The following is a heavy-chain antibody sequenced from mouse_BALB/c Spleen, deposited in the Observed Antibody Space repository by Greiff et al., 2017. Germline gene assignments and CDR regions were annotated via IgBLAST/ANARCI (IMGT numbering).Heavy chain of an antibody. CDR3: ALSTSVVEGFDY. CDR2: IYPGDGDT. CDR1: GYTFTSYW. V-gene: IGHV1-87*01. J-gene: IGHJ2*01. D-gene: IGHD1-1*01. Sequence: QVQLQQSGAELARPGASVKLSCKASGYTFTSYWMQWVKQRPGQGLEWIGAIYPGDGDTRYTQKFKGKATLTADKSSSTAYMQLSSLASEDSAVYCCALSTSVVEGFDYWGQGTTLTVSS.